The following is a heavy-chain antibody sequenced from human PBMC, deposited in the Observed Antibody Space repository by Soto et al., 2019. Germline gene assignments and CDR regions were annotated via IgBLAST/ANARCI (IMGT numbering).Heavy chain of an antibody. CDR1: GYTFISYG. J-gene: IGHJ5*02. CDR3: ARAPAQGVRYCSSTSCYSLLNWFDP. V-gene: IGHV1-18*01. Sequence: GASVKVSCKASGYTFISYGISWVRQAPGQGLEWMGWISAYNGNTNYAQKLQGRVTMTTDTSTSTAYMELRSLRSDDTAVYYCARAPAQGVRYCSSTSCYSLLNWFDPWGQGTLVTVSS. D-gene: IGHD2-2*01. CDR2: ISAYNGNT.